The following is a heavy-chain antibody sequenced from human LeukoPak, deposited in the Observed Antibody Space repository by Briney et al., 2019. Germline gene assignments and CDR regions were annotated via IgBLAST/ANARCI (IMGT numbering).Heavy chain of an antibody. Sequence: SGGSLRLSCAASGFTFSSYGMHWVRQAPGKGLEWVAVIWYDGSNKYYADSVKGRFTISRDNSKNTLYLQMNSLRAEDTAVYYCASGYYYDSSGYPWYFDYWGQGTLVTVSS. J-gene: IGHJ4*02. CDR1: GFTFSSYG. D-gene: IGHD3-22*01. V-gene: IGHV3-33*01. CDR2: IWYDGSNK. CDR3: ASGYYYDSSGYPWYFDY.